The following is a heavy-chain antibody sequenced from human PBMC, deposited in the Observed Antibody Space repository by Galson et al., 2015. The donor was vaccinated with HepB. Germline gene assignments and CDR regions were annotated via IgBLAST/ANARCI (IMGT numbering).Heavy chain of an antibody. D-gene: IGHD6-19*01. Sequence: SLRLSCAASGFTFSSYWMSWVRQAPGKGLEWVANIKQDGSEKYYVDSVKGRFTISRDNAKNSLYLQMNSLRAEDTAVYYCARDLWLGDYYGMDVWGQGTTVTVSS. CDR2: IKQDGSEK. J-gene: IGHJ6*02. V-gene: IGHV3-7*03. CDR3: ARDLWLGDYYGMDV. CDR1: GFTFSSYW.